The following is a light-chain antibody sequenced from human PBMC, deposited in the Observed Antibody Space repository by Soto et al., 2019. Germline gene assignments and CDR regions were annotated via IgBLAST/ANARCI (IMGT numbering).Light chain of an antibody. Sequence: EIVLTQSPATLSLSPGERATLSCRASQSVSNNYLAWYQQKPRQAPRLIIYGASTRADGIPARFSGSGSGTDFTLTISSLEPEDFAVYYCQQRSNWPPITFGQGTRLEIK. V-gene: IGKV3-11*01. CDR2: GAS. J-gene: IGKJ5*01. CDR3: QQRSNWPPIT. CDR1: QSVSNNY.